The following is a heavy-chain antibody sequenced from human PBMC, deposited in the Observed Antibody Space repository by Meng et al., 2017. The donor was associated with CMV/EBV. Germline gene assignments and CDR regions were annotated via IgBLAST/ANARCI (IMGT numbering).Heavy chain of an antibody. Sequence: SLKISCAASGFTFDDYAMHWVRQAPGKGLEWVSGISWNSGSIGYADSVKGRFTISRDNAKNSLYLQMNSLRAEDTALYYCARDQNIVVVPAAPRVHYYYYGMDVWGQGTTVTVSS. V-gene: IGHV3-9*01. CDR2: ISWNSGSI. D-gene: IGHD2-2*01. CDR3: ARDQNIVVVPAAPRVHYYYYGMDV. CDR1: GFTFDDYA. J-gene: IGHJ6*02.